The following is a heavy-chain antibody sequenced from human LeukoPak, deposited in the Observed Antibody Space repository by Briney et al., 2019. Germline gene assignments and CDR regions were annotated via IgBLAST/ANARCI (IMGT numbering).Heavy chain of an antibody. Sequence: SETLSLTCTVSGGSISSGDYYWSWIRQPPGKGLGWIGYIYYSGSTYYNPSLKSRVTISVDTSKNQFSLKLSSVTAADTAMYYCALNYDFWSGYNSTYYYYYYMDVWGKGTTVTVFS. CDR2: IYYSGST. D-gene: IGHD3-3*01. CDR3: ALNYDFWSGYNSTYYYYYYMDV. J-gene: IGHJ6*03. CDR1: GGSISSGDYY. V-gene: IGHV4-30-4*08.